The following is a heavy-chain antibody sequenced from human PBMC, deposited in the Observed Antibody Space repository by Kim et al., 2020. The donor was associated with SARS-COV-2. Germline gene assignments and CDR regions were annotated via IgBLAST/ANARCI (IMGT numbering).Heavy chain of an antibody. CDR3: ARGWSATGIDP. J-gene: IGHJ5*02. V-gene: IGHV1-3*01. Sequence: RKYSQRFQGRVTITRDTSASTNYMELSSLRSEDTGIYYCARGWSATGIDPWGQGTLVTVSS. D-gene: IGHD2-15*01. CDR2: R.